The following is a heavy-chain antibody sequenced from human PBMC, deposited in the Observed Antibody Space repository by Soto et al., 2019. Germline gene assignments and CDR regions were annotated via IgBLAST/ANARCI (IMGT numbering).Heavy chain of an antibody. D-gene: IGHD3-22*01. V-gene: IGHV3-74*01. J-gene: IGHJ6*01. Sequence: EVQLVESGGGFVQPGGSLRLSCAASGFNFSAFWMHWVRQAPGKGPVWISRVHFDGSSTAYADSVRGRFTISRDNAKKTLLLQMERLRGEETAIYYCTRDYYEPGSGLLREFGLDGLGQGATV. CDR1: GFNFSAFW. CDR3: TRDYYEPGSGLLREFGLDG. CDR2: VHFDGSST.